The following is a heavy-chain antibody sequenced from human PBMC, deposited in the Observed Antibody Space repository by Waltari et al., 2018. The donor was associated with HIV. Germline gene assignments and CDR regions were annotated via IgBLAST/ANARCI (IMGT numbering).Heavy chain of an antibody. CDR3: AAGQVTMVRGVSVYYYYGMDV. Sequence: QMQLMQSGPEVKKPGTSVKVSCKASGFTFTSSAVQWVLQARGQRLEWIGWIVVGSGNTDYAQKFQQRVTITRDMSTGTAYMELSSLRSEDTAVYYCAAGQVTMVRGVSVYYYYGMDVWGQGTTVTVSS. V-gene: IGHV1-58*01. CDR1: GFTFTSSA. J-gene: IGHJ6*02. D-gene: IGHD3-10*01. CDR2: IVVGSGNT.